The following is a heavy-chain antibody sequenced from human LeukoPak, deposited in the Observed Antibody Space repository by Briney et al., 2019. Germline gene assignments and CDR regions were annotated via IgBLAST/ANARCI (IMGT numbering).Heavy chain of an antibody. V-gene: IGHV3-23*01. D-gene: IGHD6-13*01. CDR1: GFTFSGYA. CDR2: ISGSGGST. Sequence: GSLRLSCAASGFTFSGYAMSWVRQAPGKGLEWVSAISGSGGSTYYADSVKGRFTISRDNSKNTLYLQMNSLRAEDTAVYYCAKDLKPSSSWPTTGFDPWGQGTLVTVSS. CDR3: AKDLKPSSSWPTTGFDP. J-gene: IGHJ5*02.